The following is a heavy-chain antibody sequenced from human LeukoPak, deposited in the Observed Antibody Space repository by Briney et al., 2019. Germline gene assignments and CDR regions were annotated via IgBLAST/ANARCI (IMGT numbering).Heavy chain of an antibody. V-gene: IGHV3-30*02. Sequence: GGSLRLSCAASGFTCNNYGMHWVRQAPGKGLEWLAFIRYDGSNTYYADSVKGRFTVSRDDSKNTLYLQMNSLRGDDTAVYYCAKDGTSYYYIYYWGQGTLVTVSS. CDR3: AKDGTSYYYIYY. D-gene: IGHD2/OR15-2a*01. CDR1: GFTCNNYG. J-gene: IGHJ4*02. CDR2: IRYDGSNT.